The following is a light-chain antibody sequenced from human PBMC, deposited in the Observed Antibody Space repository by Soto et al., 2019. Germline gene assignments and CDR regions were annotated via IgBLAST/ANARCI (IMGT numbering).Light chain of an antibody. J-gene: IGKJ4*01. CDR1: QNVSSN. Sequence: EIVMTQYPATLSVSPGERATLSCRASQNVSSNLAWYQQKLGQAPRLLIYGASTRATGIPARFSGSGSGTEFTLTISSLQSEDFAVYYCQQYNNWPLTFGGGTKVEIK. CDR3: QQYNNWPLT. V-gene: IGKV3-15*01. CDR2: GAS.